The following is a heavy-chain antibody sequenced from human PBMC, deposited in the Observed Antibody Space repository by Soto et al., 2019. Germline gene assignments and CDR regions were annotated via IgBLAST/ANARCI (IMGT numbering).Heavy chain of an antibody. Sequence: QVQLVQSGGEVKKPGASVKVSCKASGYTFTNYGISWVRQAPGQGLEWMGWINVSNGNTKYAQKVQGRVTMTTDTSTSTAYMELTSLRSDDTAVYYCASGVGSGSYYNQYDWFDPWGQGNLVTVSS. D-gene: IGHD3-10*01. CDR1: GYTFTNYG. CDR3: ASGVGSGSYYNQYDWFDP. V-gene: IGHV1-18*01. CDR2: INVSNGNT. J-gene: IGHJ5*02.